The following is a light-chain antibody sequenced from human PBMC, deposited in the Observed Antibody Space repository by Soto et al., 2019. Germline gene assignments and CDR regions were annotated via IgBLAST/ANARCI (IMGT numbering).Light chain of an antibody. CDR2: DAS. CDR1: QRIHTW. Sequence: IQRTQSPSTLSASVGDRVTITCRASQRIHTWLAWYQQQPGKAPELLIFDASSLESGVPSRFRGSGSGTEFTLTISSLQPDDFATYYCHHQRPFGQGTK. CDR3: HHQRP. J-gene: IGKJ1*01. V-gene: IGKV1-5*01.